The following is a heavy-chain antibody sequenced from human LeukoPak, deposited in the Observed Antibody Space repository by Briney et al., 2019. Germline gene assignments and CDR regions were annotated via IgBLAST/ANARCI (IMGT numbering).Heavy chain of an antibody. CDR3: VCIPVGF. CDR2: ISSDGTTT. CDR1: GFTFSNYW. Sequence: PGGSLRLSCAAYGFTFSNYWMHWLRQAPGKGLVWVSRISSDGTTTNYADSVKGRFTISRDNAKNTLYLQMNGLGAEDTAIYFCVCIPVGFWGQGPLVTVSS. D-gene: IGHD2-8*02. J-gene: IGHJ4*02. V-gene: IGHV3-74*01.